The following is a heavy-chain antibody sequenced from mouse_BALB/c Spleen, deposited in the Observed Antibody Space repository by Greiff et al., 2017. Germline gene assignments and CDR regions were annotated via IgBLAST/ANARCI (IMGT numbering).Heavy chain of an antibody. V-gene: IGHV5-17*02. D-gene: IGHD2-4*01. CDR1: GFTFSSFG. CDR2: ISSGSSTI. CDR3: ARDYDTSY. Sequence: EVKLVESGGGLVQPGGSRKLSCAASGFTFSSFGMHWVRQAPEKGLEWVAYISSGSSTIYYADTVKGRFTISRDNPKNTLFLQMTSLRSEDTAMYYCARDYDTSYWGQGTTLTVSS. J-gene: IGHJ2*01.